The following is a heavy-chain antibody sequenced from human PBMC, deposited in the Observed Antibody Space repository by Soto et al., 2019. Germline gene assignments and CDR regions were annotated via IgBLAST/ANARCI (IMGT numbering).Heavy chain of an antibody. V-gene: IGHV4-4*07. D-gene: IGHD3-3*01. J-gene: IGHJ5*02. CDR3: ARGQRFSDSFDP. CDR1: GGAISGYY. Sequence: PSETLSLTCTVSGGAISGYYWTWIRQSAGKGLEWFGRIYSSGGTKYNPSLQSRVTMSLDTSKNQFSLRLTSVTAADTAVYYCARGQRFSDSFDPWGQGTLVTVSS. CDR2: IYSSGGT.